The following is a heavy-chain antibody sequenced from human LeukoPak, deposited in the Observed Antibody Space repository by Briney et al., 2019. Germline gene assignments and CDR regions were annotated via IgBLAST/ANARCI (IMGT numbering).Heavy chain of an antibody. D-gene: IGHD6-6*01. CDR1: AGSINNYY. Sequence: SETLSLTCTVSAGSINNYYWSWIRQPPGKGLEWIGYIYYSGSTNYNPSLKSRVTISVDTSKRQVSLNLSSVTAADTAVYYCARVAARYVGMDVWGQGTTVTVSS. J-gene: IGHJ6*02. V-gene: IGHV4-59*01. CDR2: IYYSGST. CDR3: ARVAARYVGMDV.